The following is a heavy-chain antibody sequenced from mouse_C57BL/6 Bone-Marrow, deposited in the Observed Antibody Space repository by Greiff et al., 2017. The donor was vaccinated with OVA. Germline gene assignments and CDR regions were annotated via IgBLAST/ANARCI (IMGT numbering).Heavy chain of an antibody. J-gene: IGHJ2*01. CDR1: GYTFTSYG. CDR2: IYPRSGNT. V-gene: IGHV1-81*01. D-gene: IGHD2-4*01. CDR3: AILRYDYDYFDY. Sequence: VQLQESGAELARPGASVKLSCKASGYTFTSYGISWVKQRTGQGLEWIGEIYPRSGNTYYNEKFKGKATLTADKSSSTAYMELRSLTSEDSAVYFCAILRYDYDYFDYWGQGTTLTVSS.